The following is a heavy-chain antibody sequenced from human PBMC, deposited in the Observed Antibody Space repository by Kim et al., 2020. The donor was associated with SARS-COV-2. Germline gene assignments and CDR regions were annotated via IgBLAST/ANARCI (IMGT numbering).Heavy chain of an antibody. CDR3: TTPYSIAGDY. CDR2: TT. Sequence: TTDYAAPVKGRFTISRDDSKNTLYLQMNSLKTEDTAVYYCTTPYSIAGDYWGQGTLVTVSS. J-gene: IGHJ4*02. D-gene: IGHD6-6*01. V-gene: IGHV3-15*01.